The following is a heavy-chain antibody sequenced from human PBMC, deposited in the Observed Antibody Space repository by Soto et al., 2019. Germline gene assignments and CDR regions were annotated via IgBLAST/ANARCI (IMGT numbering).Heavy chain of an antibody. CDR1: GFTFSSYA. V-gene: IGHV3-23*01. CDR2: ISGSGGST. Sequence: PGGSLRLSCAPSGFTFSSYAMNWVRQAPGKGLEWVSGISGSGGSTYYADSVKGRFSISRDDSKNTLFLQMNSLRAEDTAIYYCAKDRIGYSNSRYYFDYWGQGALVTVSP. D-gene: IGHD4-4*01. CDR3: AKDRIGYSNSRYYFDY. J-gene: IGHJ4*02.